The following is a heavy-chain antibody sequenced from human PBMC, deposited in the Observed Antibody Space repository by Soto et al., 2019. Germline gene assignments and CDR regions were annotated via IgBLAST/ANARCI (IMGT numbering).Heavy chain of an antibody. CDR3: ARGNSWSYLDY. D-gene: IGHD6-13*01. Sequence: QVQLVQSGAEVKKPGASVKVSCKASGYTFTSYAIHWVRQAHGQRLEWMGWINTAKENTKYSQKFQGRVTITRDTCASIVYMELSSLRSEDTAVYYCARGNSWSYLDYWGQGSLVTVSS. J-gene: IGHJ4*02. CDR1: GYTFTSYA. V-gene: IGHV1-3*04. CDR2: INTAKENT.